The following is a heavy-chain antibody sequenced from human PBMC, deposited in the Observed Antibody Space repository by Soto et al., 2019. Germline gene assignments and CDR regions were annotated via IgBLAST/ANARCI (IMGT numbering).Heavy chain of an antibody. Sequence: VQLVESGGGWVQPGRSLRLSCAASGFTFDDYAMHWVRQAPGKGLEWVSGLSWNGMSIGYADSVKGRFTISRDNAKNSLYLQMNSLRAEDTAFYYCAKDIARYSGYEGAFDIWGQGTMVTVSS. J-gene: IGHJ3*02. V-gene: IGHV3-9*01. CDR2: LSWNGMSI. CDR1: GFTFDDYA. CDR3: AKDIARYSGYEGAFDI. D-gene: IGHD5-12*01.